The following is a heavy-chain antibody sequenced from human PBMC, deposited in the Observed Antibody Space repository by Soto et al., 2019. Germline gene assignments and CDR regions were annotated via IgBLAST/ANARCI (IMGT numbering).Heavy chain of an antibody. CDR1: GFSLSTSGVW. CDR2: IYWDDDK. V-gene: IGHV2-5*02. J-gene: IGHJ4*02. Sequence: QITLKESGPTLVKPTQTLTLTCTVSGFSLSTSGVWLGWISQPPGKALAWLALIYWDDDKRYSPSLKSRLTITKDPSKNQVGLTMTNMDPVDTATYYCPRQTIPRGEVLAFNYWGQGTLVTVSS. CDR3: PRQTIPRGEVLAFNY. D-gene: IGHD3-10*01.